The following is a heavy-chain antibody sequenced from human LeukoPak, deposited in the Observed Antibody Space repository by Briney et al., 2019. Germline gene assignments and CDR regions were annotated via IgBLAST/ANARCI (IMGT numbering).Heavy chain of an antibody. J-gene: IGHJ4*02. Sequence: GSLRLSCTASGFTFGDFAMSWIRQPPGKGLEWIGEINHSGTTNYNPSLKSRVTMSLDTSKNQFSLRLNSVTAADTAVYYCARVPLRFLEPFDYWGQGTLVTVSS. CDR1: GFTFGDFA. V-gene: IGHV4-34*01. CDR3: ARVPLRFLEPFDY. D-gene: IGHD3-3*01. CDR2: INHSGTT.